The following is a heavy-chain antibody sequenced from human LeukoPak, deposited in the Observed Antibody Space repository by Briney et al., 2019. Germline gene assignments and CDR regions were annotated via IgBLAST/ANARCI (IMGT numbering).Heavy chain of an antibody. J-gene: IGHJ4*02. CDR1: GFTFSSYA. D-gene: IGHD3-16*02. Sequence: PGGSLRLSCAASGFTFSSYAMSWVRQAPGKGLEWVSAISGSGGSTYYADSVKGRFTISRDNSKNTLYLQMNSLRAEDTAVYYCAKLPTFDYVWGSYRISHFDYWGQGTLVTVSS. V-gene: IGHV3-23*01. CDR3: AKLPTFDYVWGSYRISHFDY. CDR2: ISGSGGST.